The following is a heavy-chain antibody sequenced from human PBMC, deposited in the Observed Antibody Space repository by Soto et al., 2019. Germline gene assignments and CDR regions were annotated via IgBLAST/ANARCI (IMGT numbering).Heavy chain of an antibody. CDR3: ARERESVLVPAAIVYYGMDV. CDR2: IYYSGST. CDR1: GGSISSGGYY. V-gene: IGHV4-31*03. Sequence: QVQLQESGPGLVKPSQTLSLTCTVSGGSISSGGYYWSWIRQHPGKGLEWIGYIYYSGSTYYNPSLKSRVTISVDTSKNQFSLKLSSVTAADTAVYYCARERESVLVPAAIVYYGMDVWGQGTTVTVSS. J-gene: IGHJ6*02. D-gene: IGHD2-2*01.